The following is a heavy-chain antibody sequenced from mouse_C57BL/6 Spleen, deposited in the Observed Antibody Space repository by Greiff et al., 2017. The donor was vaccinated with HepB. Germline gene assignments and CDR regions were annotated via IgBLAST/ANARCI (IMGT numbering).Heavy chain of an antibody. CDR3: ARRGRYSNFVDY. V-gene: IGHV1-50*01. Sequence: VQLQQPGAELVKPGASVKLSCKASGYTFTSYWMQWVKQRPGQGLEWIGEIDPSDSYTNYNQKFKGKATLTVDTSSSTAYMQLSSLTSEDSAVYYCARRGRYSNFVDYWGQGTTLTVSS. J-gene: IGHJ2*01. CDR2: IDPSDSYT. D-gene: IGHD2-5*01. CDR1: GYTFTSYW.